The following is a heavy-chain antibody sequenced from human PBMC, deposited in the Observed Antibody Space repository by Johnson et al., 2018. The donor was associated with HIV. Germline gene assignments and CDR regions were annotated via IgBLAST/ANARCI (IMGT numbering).Heavy chain of an antibody. J-gene: IGHJ3*02. V-gene: IGHV3-30*04. Sequence: QVQLVESGGGLVQPGRSLRLSCAASGFTFSNYAMHWIRQAPGKRLEWVAVISYDGSNKYYADSVKGRFTISRDNSKNTLYLQMNSLRAEDTAGDYCAIITPGGAGKGVDAFDIWGQGTMVTVSS. CDR2: ISYDGSNK. CDR3: AIITPGGAGKGVDAFDI. D-gene: IGHD1-26*01. CDR1: GFTFSNYA.